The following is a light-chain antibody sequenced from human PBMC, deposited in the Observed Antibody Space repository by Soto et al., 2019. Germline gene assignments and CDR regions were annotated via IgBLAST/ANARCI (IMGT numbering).Light chain of an antibody. V-gene: IGKV3-20*01. Sequence: EIVLTQSPGTLSLSPGERATLSCRASQSVSSSYLAWYQQKPGQAPRLLIYTVSNRATGIPDRFSGSGSGTDFTLTISRLEPEDFAVYYCQQYGSSGTFGQGTKVDIK. J-gene: IGKJ1*01. CDR2: TVS. CDR1: QSVSSSY. CDR3: QQYGSSGT.